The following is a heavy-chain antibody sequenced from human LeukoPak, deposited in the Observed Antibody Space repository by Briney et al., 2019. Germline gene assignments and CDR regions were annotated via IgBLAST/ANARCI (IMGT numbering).Heavy chain of an antibody. CDR1: GLSFSSYA. Sequence: GGSLRLSCAASGLSFSSYAMRWVRQAPGKGLEWVAVISYDGTEKYYGDSVKGRFTISRDNTKNTLYLQMNSLSAEDTALYYCARDGHGVPLDYWGQGTLVTVSP. D-gene: IGHD4-17*01. V-gene: IGHV3-30-3*01. J-gene: IGHJ4*02. CDR3: ARDGHGVPLDY. CDR2: ISYDGTEK.